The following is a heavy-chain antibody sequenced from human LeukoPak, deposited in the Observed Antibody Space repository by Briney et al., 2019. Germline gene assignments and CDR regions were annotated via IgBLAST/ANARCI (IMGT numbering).Heavy chain of an antibody. J-gene: IGHJ4*02. Sequence: PGGSLRLSCAASGFTFSSYSMNWVRQAPGKGLEWVSSISSSSSYIYYADSVKGRFTTSRDNAKNSLYLQMNSLRAEDTAVYYCARDRHVWGSYTIDYWGQGTLVTVSS. V-gene: IGHV3-21*01. CDR1: GFTFSSYS. D-gene: IGHD3-16*01. CDR2: ISSSSSYI. CDR3: ARDRHVWGSYTIDY.